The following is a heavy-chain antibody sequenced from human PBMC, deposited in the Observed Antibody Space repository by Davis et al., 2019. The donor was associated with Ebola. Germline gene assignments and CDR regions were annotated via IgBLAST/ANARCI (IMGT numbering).Heavy chain of an antibody. V-gene: IGHV3-48*03. J-gene: IGHJ4*02. D-gene: IGHD3-3*01. CDR1: GFTFSSYE. CDR2: ISWNSGSI. Sequence: GGSLRLSCAASGFTFSSYEMNWVRQAPGKGLEWVSGISWNSGSIGYADSVKGRFTISRDNAKNSLYLQMNSLRAEDTAVYYCARSTTYYDFWSGYQAYWGQGTLVTVSS. CDR3: ARSTTYYDFWSGYQAY.